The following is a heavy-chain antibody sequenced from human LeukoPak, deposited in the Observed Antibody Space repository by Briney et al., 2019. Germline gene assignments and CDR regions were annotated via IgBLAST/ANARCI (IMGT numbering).Heavy chain of an antibody. CDR1: GGSISSNNYY. CDR2: NYYSGST. CDR3: ARDRSSYFDY. Sequence: SETLSLTCTVSGGSISSNNYYWGWIRQPPGKGLEWIGSNYYSGSTYYNPSLKSRVTISVDTSKNQFALKLSSVTAADTAVYYCARDRSSYFDYWGQGTLVTVSS. D-gene: IGHD1-14*01. V-gene: IGHV4-39*01. J-gene: IGHJ4*02.